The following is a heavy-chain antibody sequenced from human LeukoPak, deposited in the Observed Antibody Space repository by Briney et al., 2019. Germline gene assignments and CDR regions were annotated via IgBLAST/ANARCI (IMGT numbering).Heavy chain of an antibody. J-gene: IGHJ4*02. CDR1: GYTFTNNY. CDR2: IYPRDGST. Sequence: ASVKVSCKASGYTFTNNYLHRVRQAPGQGLEWMGMIYPRDGSTSYAQNFQGRVTVTRDTSTTTVHMELRGLRSEDTAVYYCARDQEGFDYWGQGTVVTVSS. V-gene: IGHV1-46*01. CDR3: ARDQEGFDY.